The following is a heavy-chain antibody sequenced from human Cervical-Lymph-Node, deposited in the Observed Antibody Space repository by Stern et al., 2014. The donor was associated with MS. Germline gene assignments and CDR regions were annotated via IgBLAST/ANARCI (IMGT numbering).Heavy chain of an antibody. Sequence: QVQLVQSGAEVKKPGASVRVSCKVSGHTLSELSIHWVRQAPGKGLEWMGNIAPENGESAYAQKCQGRVTMTEDTSTDTAYMDLSSLRSDDTAVYYCAAENYYDSSDYFGQWGQVTLVTVSS. CDR3: AAENYYDSSDYFGQ. D-gene: IGHD3-22*01. CDR2: IAPENGES. CDR1: GHTLSELS. J-gene: IGHJ4*02. V-gene: IGHV1-24*01.